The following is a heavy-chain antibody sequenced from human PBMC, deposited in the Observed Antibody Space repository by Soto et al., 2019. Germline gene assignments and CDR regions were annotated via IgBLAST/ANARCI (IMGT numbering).Heavy chain of an antibody. D-gene: IGHD6-13*01. CDR2: ISGSGGST. CDR1: GFTFSSYA. Sequence: EVQLLESGGGLVQPGGSLSLSCAASGFTFSSYAMSWVRQAPGKGLEWVSAISGSGGSTYYADSVKGRLTISRDNSKNKLYLQMNSLRAEDTAVYYCAKGAAAAVYYYYYYGMDVWGQGTTVTVSS. J-gene: IGHJ6*02. CDR3: AKGAAAAVYYYYYYGMDV. V-gene: IGHV3-23*01.